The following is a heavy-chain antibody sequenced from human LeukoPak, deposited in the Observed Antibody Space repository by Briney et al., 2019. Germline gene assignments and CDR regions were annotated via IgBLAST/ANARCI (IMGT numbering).Heavy chain of an antibody. CDR1: GFTFSSYS. Sequence: PGGSLRLSCAASGFTFSSYSMNWVRQAPGKGLEWVSSISSSSSHIYYADSVKGRFTISRDNAKNSLYLQMNSLRAEDTAVYYCARDRAGISGYDLNYYGMDVWGKGTTVTVSS. CDR2: ISSSSSHI. V-gene: IGHV3-21*01. CDR3: ARDRAGISGYDLNYYGMDV. D-gene: IGHD5-12*01. J-gene: IGHJ6*04.